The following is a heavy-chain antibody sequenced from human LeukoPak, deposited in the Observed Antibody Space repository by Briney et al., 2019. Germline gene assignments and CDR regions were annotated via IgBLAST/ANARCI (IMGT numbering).Heavy chain of an antibody. CDR3: ATLWGAGPDFDY. D-gene: IGHD1-26*01. J-gene: IGHJ4*02. V-gene: IGHV1-18*01. CDR1: GCTFTSYV. Sequence: GASVKVSCKASGCTFTSYVISWVRQAPGQGLEWMGWISAYNGNTNYAQKLQGRVTMTTDTSTSTAYMELRSLRSDDTAVYYCATLWGAGPDFDYWGQGTLVTVSS. CDR2: ISAYNGNT.